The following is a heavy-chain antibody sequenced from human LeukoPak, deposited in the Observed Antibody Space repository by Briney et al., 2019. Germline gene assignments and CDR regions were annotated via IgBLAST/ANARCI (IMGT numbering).Heavy chain of an antibody. J-gene: IGHJ4*02. V-gene: IGHV5-51*01. CDR3: ARASGYSSGWTFDY. CDR2: IYPGDSDT. CDR1: GNSFTNYW. D-gene: IGHD6-19*01. Sequence: GESLKISCKGSGNSFTNYWIGWVRQMPGKGLEWMGIIYPGDSDTRYSPYFQGQVTISADKSTSTAYLQWSSLKASDTAMYYCARASGYSSGWTFDYWGQGTLVTVSS.